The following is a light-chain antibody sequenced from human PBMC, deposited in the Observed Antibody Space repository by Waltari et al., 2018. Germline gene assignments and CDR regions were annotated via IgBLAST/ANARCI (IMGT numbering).Light chain of an antibody. V-gene: IGKV1-5*01. CDR2: DAS. Sequence: DIQMTQSPSTLSASVGDRVTITCRASQSISDWLAWYQHKPGKAPKLLIYDASTLESGVPSRFSGSGSGTEFTLTISSLQPDDFATYYCQQYNDWSTFGQGTKLEI. J-gene: IGKJ2*01. CDR3: QQYNDWST. CDR1: QSISDW.